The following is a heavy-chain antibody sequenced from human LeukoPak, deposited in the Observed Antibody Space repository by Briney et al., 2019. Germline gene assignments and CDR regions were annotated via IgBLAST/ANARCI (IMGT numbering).Heavy chain of an antibody. CDR1: GFTFSSYG. CDR2: IRYDGSNK. V-gene: IGHV3-30*02. CDR3: ARDPSILEPSYYYYYYMDV. Sequence: GGSLRLSCAASGFTFSSYGMHWVRQAPGKGLEWVAFIRYDGSNKYYADSVKGRFTISRDNSKNTLYLQMNSLRAEDTAVYYCARDPSILEPSYYYYYYMDVWGKGTTVTVSS. J-gene: IGHJ6*03. D-gene: IGHD1-1*01.